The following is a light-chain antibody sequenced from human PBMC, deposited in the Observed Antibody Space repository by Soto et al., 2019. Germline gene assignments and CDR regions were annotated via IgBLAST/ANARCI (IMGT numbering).Light chain of an antibody. Sequence: QLVLTQSPSASASLGASVKLTCTLSSGHSNFAIAWHQQQPEKGPRYLMKLNIDGSHSKGDGIPDRFSGSSSGAERYLTISSLESEDEADYYCQIWGTGIVVFGGGTKLTVL. CDR3: QIWGTGIVV. V-gene: IGLV4-69*01. J-gene: IGLJ2*01. CDR2: LNIDGSH. CDR1: SGHSNFA.